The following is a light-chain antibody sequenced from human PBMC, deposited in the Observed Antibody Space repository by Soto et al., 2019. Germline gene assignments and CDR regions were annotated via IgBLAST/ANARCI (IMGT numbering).Light chain of an antibody. CDR2: GAS. J-gene: IGKJ5*01. CDR3: QQYNNWPLT. CDR1: QSVSSN. V-gene: IGKV3-15*01. Sequence: EKVMTQSPATLCLTPCERATRSCRASQSVSSNLAWYQQKPGQAPRLLIYGASSRATGIPVRFSGSGSGTEFTLTISSLQSEDFAVYYCQQYNNWPLTFGQGTRLEIK.